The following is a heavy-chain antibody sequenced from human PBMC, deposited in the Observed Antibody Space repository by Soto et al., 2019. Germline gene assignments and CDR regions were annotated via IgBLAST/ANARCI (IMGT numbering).Heavy chain of an antibody. D-gene: IGHD1-26*01. Sequence: GASVKVSCKASGYIFTGFYLHWVRQAPGQGLEWMGWVNPDNGVTNYAQKFQGWVTMTSDTSTNTAYMEMTRLPSDATAVYFCARAYSGTYYFSHWGQGTLVTV. CDR2: VNPDNGVT. J-gene: IGHJ4*02. CDR1: GYIFTGFY. V-gene: IGHV1-2*04. CDR3: ARAYSGTYYFSH.